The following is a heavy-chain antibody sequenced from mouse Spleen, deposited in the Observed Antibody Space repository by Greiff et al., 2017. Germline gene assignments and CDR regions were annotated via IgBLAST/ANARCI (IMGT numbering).Heavy chain of an antibody. V-gene: IGHV1-19*01. CDR1: GYTFTDYY. CDR3: ARRRIFVYYAMDY. Sequence: EVQLQQSGPVLVKPGASVKMSCKASGYTFTDYYMNWVKQSHGKSLEWIGVINPYNGGTSYNQKFKGKATLTVDKSSSTAYMELNSLTSEDSAVYYCARRRIFVYYAMDYWGQGTSVTVSS. CDR2: INPYNGGT. J-gene: IGHJ4*01.